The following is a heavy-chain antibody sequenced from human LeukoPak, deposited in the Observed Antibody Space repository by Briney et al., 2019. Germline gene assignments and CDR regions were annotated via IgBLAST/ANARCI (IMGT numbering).Heavy chain of an antibody. J-gene: IGHJ4*02. CDR3: ARDPFYPVADVDY. CDR2: IIPILGIA. D-gene: IGHD6-19*01. V-gene: IGHV1-69*04. Sequence: SVKVSCKASGYTSTSYAMNWVRQAPGQGLEWMGRIIPILGIANYAQKFQGRVTITADKSTSTAYMELSSLRSEDTAVYYCARDPFYPVADVDYWGQGTLVTVSS. CDR1: GYTSTSYA.